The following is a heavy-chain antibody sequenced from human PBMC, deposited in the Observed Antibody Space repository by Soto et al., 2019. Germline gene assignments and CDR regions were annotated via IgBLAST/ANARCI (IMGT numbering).Heavy chain of an antibody. CDR3: AREYYYDSAVHFDY. D-gene: IGHD3-22*01. CDR2: ISSSSSYT. Sequence: GGSLRLSCAASGFTFSDYYMSWIRQAPGKGLEWVSYISSSSSYTNYADSVKGRFTISRDNAKNSPYLQMNSLRAEDTAVYYCAREYYYDSAVHFDYWGQGTLVTVSS. V-gene: IGHV3-11*06. CDR1: GFTFSDYY. J-gene: IGHJ4*02.